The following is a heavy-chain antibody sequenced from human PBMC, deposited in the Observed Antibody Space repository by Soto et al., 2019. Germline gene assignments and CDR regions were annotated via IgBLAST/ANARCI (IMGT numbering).Heavy chain of an antibody. D-gene: IGHD3-16*02. V-gene: IGHV1-8*01. CDR3: ASTFVGVIVNLDS. Sequence: QVQLVQSGAEVKKPGASVKVSCKAFGYTFISYDIAWVRQATGQGLEWMGWMNPNSGITGYAQNFQGRVTMTRDTSISTAYMELSSLRSDDTAVYYCASTFVGVIVNLDSWGQGTLVTVSS. J-gene: IGHJ4*02. CDR2: MNPNSGIT. CDR1: GYTFISYD.